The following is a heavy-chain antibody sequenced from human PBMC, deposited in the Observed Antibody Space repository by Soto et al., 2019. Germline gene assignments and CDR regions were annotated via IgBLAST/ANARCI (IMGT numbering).Heavy chain of an antibody. CDR1: GFVYNTYA. J-gene: IGHJ2*01. D-gene: IGHD1-1*01. Sequence: VQLVESGGGVVQPGMSLRLSCAASGFVYNTYAMHWVRLSPGKGLEWVALIWNDGSEKYYVDSVKGRFTISRDNSQNTLSLQMDSLRGEDTAVYFCVRGIPFQYSNNWLHWYFDLWGRGTQVTVSS. V-gene: IGHV3-33*01. CDR2: IWNDGSEK. CDR3: VRGIPFQYSNNWLHWYFDL.